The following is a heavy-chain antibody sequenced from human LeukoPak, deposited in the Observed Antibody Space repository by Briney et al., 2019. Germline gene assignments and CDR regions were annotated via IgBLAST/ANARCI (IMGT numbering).Heavy chain of an antibody. V-gene: IGHV1-18*01. CDR1: VYTFTSYG. J-gene: IGHJ4*02. CDR2: ISAYNGNT. Sequence: GASVKVSCKSSVYTFTSYGISWVRQAPGQGLEWMGWISAYNGNTNYAQKLQGRVNMTTDTSTSTAYMELRSLRSDDTAVYYCARRVRYYYGSGSYYEYYFDYWGQGTLVTVSS. D-gene: IGHD3-10*01. CDR3: ARRVRYYYGSGSYYEYYFDY.